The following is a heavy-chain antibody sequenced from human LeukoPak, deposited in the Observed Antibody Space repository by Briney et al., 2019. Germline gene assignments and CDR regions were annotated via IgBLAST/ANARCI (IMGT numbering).Heavy chain of an antibody. V-gene: IGHV3-30*04. D-gene: IGHD2-2*01. CDR1: GFTFSSYA. Sequence: GRSLRLSCAASGFTFSSYAMHWVRQAPGKGLEWVAVISYDGSTKYYADSVKGRFTISRDNSKNTLYLQMNSLRAEDTAVYYCARDREDCSSTSCYDPAFDIWGQGTMVTVSS. J-gene: IGHJ3*02. CDR2: ISYDGSTK. CDR3: ARDREDCSSTSCYDPAFDI.